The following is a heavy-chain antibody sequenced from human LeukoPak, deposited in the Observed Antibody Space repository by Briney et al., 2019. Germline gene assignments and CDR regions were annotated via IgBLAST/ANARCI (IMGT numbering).Heavy chain of an antibody. CDR1: GGSISSGGYY. CDR2: IYYSGST. Sequence: SQTLSLTCTVSGGSISSGGYYWSWIRQHPGKGLEWIVYIYYSGSTYYNPSLKSRVTISVDTSKNQFSLKLSSMTAADTAVYWCAGVLRVEMVVNYWGQGTPVTVSS. V-gene: IGHV4-31*03. J-gene: IGHJ4*02. CDR3: AGVLRVEMVVNY. D-gene: IGHD5-24*01.